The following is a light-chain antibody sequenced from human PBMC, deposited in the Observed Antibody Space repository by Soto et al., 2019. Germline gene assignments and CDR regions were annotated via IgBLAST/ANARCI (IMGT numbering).Light chain of an antibody. J-gene: IGLJ2*01. CDR3: CSYTTTTSVL. CDR2: AVS. Sequence: QSALTQPASVSGSPGQSITISCTGTSSDVGGYNYVSWYQHHPGKAPKLMIYAVSNRPSGVSDRFSGSKSGDTASLSISGLQDEDEAYYYWCSYTTTTSVLFGGGTKLTVL. CDR1: SSDVGGYNY. V-gene: IGLV2-14*03.